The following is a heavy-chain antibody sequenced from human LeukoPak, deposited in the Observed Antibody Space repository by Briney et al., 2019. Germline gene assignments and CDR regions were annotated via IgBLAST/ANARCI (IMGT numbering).Heavy chain of an antibody. Sequence: GGSLRLSCAASGFTFSNAWMSWVRQAPGKGLEWVSSISSSSSYIYYADSVKGRFTISRDNAKNSLYLQMNSLRAEDTAVYYCARESRGYDILTGKYHRGYYSYYMDVWGKGTTVTVSS. CDR2: ISSSSSYI. CDR1: GFTFSNAW. J-gene: IGHJ6*03. D-gene: IGHD3-9*01. CDR3: ARESRGYDILTGKYHRGYYSYYMDV. V-gene: IGHV3-21*01.